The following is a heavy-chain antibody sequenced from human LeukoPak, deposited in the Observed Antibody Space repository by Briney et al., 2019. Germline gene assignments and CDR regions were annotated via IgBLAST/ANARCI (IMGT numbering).Heavy chain of an antibody. D-gene: IGHD3-22*01. V-gene: IGHV3-23*01. J-gene: IGHJ4*02. Sequence: GGSLRLSCAASGFTFSSYAMSWVRQAPGKGLEWVSAISGSGGSTYYADSVKGRFTISRDNSKNTLYLQMNSLRAEDTAVYYCAKGGAYYYDSSAYYRDWGQGTLVTVSS. CDR1: GFTFSSYA. CDR2: ISGSGGST. CDR3: AKGGAYYYDSSAYYRD.